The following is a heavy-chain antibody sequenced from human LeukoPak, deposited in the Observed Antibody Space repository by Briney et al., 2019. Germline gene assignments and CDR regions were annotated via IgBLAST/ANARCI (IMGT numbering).Heavy chain of an antibody. CDR1: GGSISSYY. CDR3: ARDRNPRGY. V-gene: IGHV4-59*01. Sequence: SETPSLTCTVSGGSISSYYWSWIRQPPGKGLEWIGYIYYSGSTNYSPSLKSRVTISVDTSKNQFSLKLSSVTAADTAAYYCARDRNPRGYWGRGTLVTVSS. D-gene: IGHD1-14*01. CDR2: IYYSGST. J-gene: IGHJ4*02.